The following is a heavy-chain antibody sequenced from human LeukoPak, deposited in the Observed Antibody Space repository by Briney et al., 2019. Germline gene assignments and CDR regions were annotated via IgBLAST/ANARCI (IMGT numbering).Heavy chain of an antibody. CDR3: ARATDDAFDI. J-gene: IGHJ3*02. Sequence: GRSLRLSCAASGFTFSSYGMHWVRQAPGKGLEWVAVIWYDGSNKYYADSVKGRFTISRGNSKNTLYLQMNSRRAEDTAVYYCARATDDAFDIWGQGTMVTASS. CDR1: GFTFSSYG. CDR2: IWYDGSNK. V-gene: IGHV3-33*01.